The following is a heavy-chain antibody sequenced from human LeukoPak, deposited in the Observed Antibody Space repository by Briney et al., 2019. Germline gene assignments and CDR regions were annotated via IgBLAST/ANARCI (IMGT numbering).Heavy chain of an antibody. CDR1: GGTFSSYA. Sequence: SVKVSCKASGGTFSSYAISWVRQAPGQGLEWMGGIIPIFGTANYAQKFQGRVTITADESTSTAYMELSSLRSEDTAVYYCARESGRWLQHRGTDYYYYYGMDVWGQGTTVTVSS. CDR2: IIPIFGTA. CDR3: ARESGRWLQHRGTDYYYYYGMDV. J-gene: IGHJ6*02. D-gene: IGHD5-24*01. V-gene: IGHV1-69*13.